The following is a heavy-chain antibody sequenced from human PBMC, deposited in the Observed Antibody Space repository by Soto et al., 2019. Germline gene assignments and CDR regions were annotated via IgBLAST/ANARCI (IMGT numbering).Heavy chain of an antibody. CDR2: MNPNGGNT. J-gene: IGHJ5*02. CDR1: GYTFTSYD. Sequence: QVRLVQSGAEVKKPGASVKVSCKASGYTFTSYDINWVRQATGQGLERRGWMNPNGGNTGYAQKFQGRVTMTRNTSIGTAYMELSSLRSEDTAVYYCARTRIAAAGNWFDPWGQGTLVTVSS. CDR3: ARTRIAAAGNWFDP. D-gene: IGHD6-13*01. V-gene: IGHV1-8*01.